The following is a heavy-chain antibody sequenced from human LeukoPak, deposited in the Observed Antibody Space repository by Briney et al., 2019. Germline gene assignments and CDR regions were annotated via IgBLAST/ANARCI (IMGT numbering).Heavy chain of an antibody. V-gene: IGHV4-4*07. CDR1: GGSISSYY. CDR2: IYTSGST. D-gene: IGHD3-9*01. J-gene: IGHJ4*02. Sequence: SETLSLTCTVSGGSISSYYWSWIRQPAGKGLEWIGRIYTSGSTNYNPSPKSRVTMSVDTSKNQFSLKLSSVTAADTAVYYCARELRYFDWLLFDYWGQGTLVTVSS. CDR3: ARELRYFDWLLFDY.